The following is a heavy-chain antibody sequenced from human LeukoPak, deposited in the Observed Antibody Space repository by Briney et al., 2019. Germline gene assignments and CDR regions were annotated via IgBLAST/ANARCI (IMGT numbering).Heavy chain of an antibody. D-gene: IGHD2-15*01. V-gene: IGHV4-34*01. CDR2: INHSGST. CDR1: GGSLSGYY. CDR3: ARGRIGYCSGGSCYFRFDP. J-gene: IGHJ5*02. Sequence: SETLSLTCAVYGGSLSGYYWSWIRQPPGKGLEWIGEINHSGSTNYNPSLKSRVTISVDTSKNQFSLKLSSVTAADTAVYYCARGRIGYCSGGSCYFRFDPWGQGTLVTVSS.